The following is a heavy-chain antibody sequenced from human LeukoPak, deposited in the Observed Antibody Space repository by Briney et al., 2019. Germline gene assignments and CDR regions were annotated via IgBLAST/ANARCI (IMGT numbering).Heavy chain of an antibody. CDR3: ARDKTGDYGGLNWFDP. CDR1: GGSISSYY. V-gene: IGHV4-59*12. D-gene: IGHD4-23*01. Sequence: PSETLSLTCTVSGGSISSYYWSWIRQPPGKGLEWIGYIYYTGSTNYNPSLKSRVTISVDTSKDQFSLKLSSVTAADTAVYYCARDKTGDYGGLNWFDPWGQGTLVTVSS. J-gene: IGHJ5*02. CDR2: IYYTGST.